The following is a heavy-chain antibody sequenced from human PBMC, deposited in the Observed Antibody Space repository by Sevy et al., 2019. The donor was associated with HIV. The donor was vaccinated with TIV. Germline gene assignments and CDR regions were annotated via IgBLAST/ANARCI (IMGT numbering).Heavy chain of an antibody. V-gene: IGHV3-30*04. CDR1: GFTFSSYA. D-gene: IGHD2-2*01. Sequence: GGSLRLSCAASGFTFSSYAMHWVRQAPGKGLEWVAVISYDGSNKYYADSMKGRFTISRDNAKNSLYLQMNSLRAEDTAVYYCARRDCTITSCHRGDAFDIWGQGTMVTVSS. CDR2: ISYDGSNK. CDR3: ARRDCTITSCHRGDAFDI. J-gene: IGHJ3*02.